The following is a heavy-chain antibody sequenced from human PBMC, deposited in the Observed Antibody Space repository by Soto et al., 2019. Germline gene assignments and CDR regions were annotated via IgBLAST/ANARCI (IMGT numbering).Heavy chain of an antibody. CDR1: GGSISSYY. J-gene: IGHJ6*03. D-gene: IGHD2-2*01. Sequence: SETLSLTCTVSGGSISSYYWSWIRQPPGKGLEWIGYIYYSGSTNYNPSLKSRVTISVDTSKNQFSLKLSSVTAADTAVYYCARILGYCSSTSCFYYYYYMDVWGKGTTVTVSS. CDR3: ARILGYCSSTSCFYYYYYMDV. V-gene: IGHV4-59*08. CDR2: IYYSGST.